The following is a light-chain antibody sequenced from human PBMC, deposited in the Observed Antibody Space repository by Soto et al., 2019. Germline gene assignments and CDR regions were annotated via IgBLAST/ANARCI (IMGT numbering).Light chain of an antibody. V-gene: IGKV3-15*01. J-gene: IGKJ5*01. CDR3: QQYNNWPPPIT. CDR1: QSIGSN. Sequence: EIIVTQSPGTLSVSPGERATLSCRASQSIGSNLAWYQQKPGQAPRVLIYGASTRAADIPARFSGSGSGTDFTLTISSLQSEDFAVYYCQQYNNWPPPITFGQGTRLEIK. CDR2: GAS.